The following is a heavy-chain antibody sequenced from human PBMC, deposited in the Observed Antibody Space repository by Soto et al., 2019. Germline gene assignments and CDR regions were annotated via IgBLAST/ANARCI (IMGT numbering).Heavy chain of an antibody. J-gene: IGHJ5*02. CDR3: ARLSRPNYYDTSGFFKDNWFDP. V-gene: IGHV1-69*13. CDR1: GGTFNSYD. D-gene: IGHD3-22*01. CDR2: IIPIVETP. Sequence: ASVKVSCKASGGTFNSYDINWVRQAPGQGLEWMGGIIPIVETPKYAQKFQGRVTITVDESTNTVYMELSSLRSEDTAMYYCARLSRPNYYDTSGFFKDNWFDPWGQGTLVTVSS.